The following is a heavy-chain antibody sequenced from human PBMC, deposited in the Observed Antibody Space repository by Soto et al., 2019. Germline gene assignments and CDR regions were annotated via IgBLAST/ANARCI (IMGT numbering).Heavy chain of an antibody. CDR1: GGTFSSYA. Sequence: GAKVKVSCKASGGTFSSYAISWVRQAPGQGLEWMGWINAGNGNTKYSQKFQGRVTITRDTSASTAYMELSSLRSEDTAVYYCASAQYYYDCSGYSLSSGMYVWGQGNALTVSS. J-gene: IGHJ6*02. CDR2: INAGNGNT. CDR3: ASAQYYYDCSGYSLSSGMYV. V-gene: IGHV1-3*01. D-gene: IGHD3-22*01.